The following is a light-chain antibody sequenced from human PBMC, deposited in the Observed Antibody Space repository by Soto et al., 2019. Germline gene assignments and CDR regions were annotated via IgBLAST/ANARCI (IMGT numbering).Light chain of an antibody. CDR3: QQYGSSPVYT. J-gene: IGKJ2*01. Sequence: EIVLTQSPGTLSLSPGERATLSCRASQSVSSSYLAWYQQKPGQAPRLLIYGASSMATGIPDRFSGSGSRTDFTLTISRLEPEDFAVYYCQQYGSSPVYTFGQGTKLEIK. CDR1: QSVSSSY. CDR2: GAS. V-gene: IGKV3-20*01.